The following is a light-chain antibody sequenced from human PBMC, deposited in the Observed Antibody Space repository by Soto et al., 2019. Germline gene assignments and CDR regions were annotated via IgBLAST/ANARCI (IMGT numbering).Light chain of an antibody. Sequence: QSALNQPASVSGSPGQSITISCTGTSSDVGGYNFVSWYQQHPDKAPKLIIYDVTKRPSGVSDRFSGSKSANTASLTISGLQAEDEADYYCKSYTSSVTYVFGTGTKLTVL. CDR3: KSYTSSVTYV. CDR2: DVT. V-gene: IGLV2-14*02. CDR1: SSDVGGYNF. J-gene: IGLJ1*01.